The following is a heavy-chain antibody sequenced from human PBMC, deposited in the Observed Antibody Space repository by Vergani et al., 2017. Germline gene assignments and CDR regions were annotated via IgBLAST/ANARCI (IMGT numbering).Heavy chain of an antibody. CDR2: IQFDGRNQ. Sequence: QVQLVESGGGVVQRGGSLRLSCATSGFTLRNYDMQWIRQGPGKGLEFVAFIQFDGRNQYYADSVKGRFTLSRDFSKNPLYLQMNSLRTDDTATYYCAKHFRGWGSDYWGQGTQVIVSS. CDR3: AKHFRGWGSDY. CDR1: GFTLRNYD. V-gene: IGHV3-30*02. J-gene: IGHJ4*02. D-gene: IGHD1-26*01.